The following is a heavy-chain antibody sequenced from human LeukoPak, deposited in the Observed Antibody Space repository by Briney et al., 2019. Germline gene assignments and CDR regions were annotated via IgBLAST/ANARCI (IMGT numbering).Heavy chain of an antibody. J-gene: IGHJ1*01. CDR1: GGSFSGYY. V-gene: IGHV4-34*01. Sequence: PSETLSLTCAVYGGSFSGYYWSWIRQPPGKGLEWIGEINHSGSTNYNPSLKSRVTILVDTSKNQFSLKLSSVTAADTAVYYCARGHSPVTTRVSYFQHWGQGTLVTVSS. D-gene: IGHD4-17*01. CDR3: ARGHSPVTTRVSYFQH. CDR2: INHSGST.